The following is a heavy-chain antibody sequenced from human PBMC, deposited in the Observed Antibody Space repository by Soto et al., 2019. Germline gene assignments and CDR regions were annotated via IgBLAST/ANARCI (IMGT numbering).Heavy chain of an antibody. Sequence: ETLSLTCTVSGGSVSSDSYYWSWIRQPPGAGLEWIGYIYFSGTTNYNPSLESRVTILVDSSKNQFSLKLSSVTAADTAVYYCARSPDSGDYVDYWGQGTLVTVSS. J-gene: IGHJ4*02. CDR2: IYFSGTT. V-gene: IGHV4-61*01. CDR1: GGSVSSDSYY. D-gene: IGHD4-17*01. CDR3: ARSPDSGDYVDY.